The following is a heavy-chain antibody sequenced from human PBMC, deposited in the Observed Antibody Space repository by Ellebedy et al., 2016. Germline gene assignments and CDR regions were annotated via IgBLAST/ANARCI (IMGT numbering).Heavy chain of an antibody. CDR2: ISGSGGST. Sequence: GGSLRLXCAASGFTFSSYAMSWVRQAPGKGLEWVSAISGSGGSTYYADSVKGRFTISRDNSKNTLYLQMNSLRAEDTAVYYCARDRYYLEYYLDYWGQGTLVTVSS. V-gene: IGHV3-23*01. CDR1: GFTFSSYA. J-gene: IGHJ4*02. CDR3: ARDRYYLEYYLDY. D-gene: IGHD2-8*01.